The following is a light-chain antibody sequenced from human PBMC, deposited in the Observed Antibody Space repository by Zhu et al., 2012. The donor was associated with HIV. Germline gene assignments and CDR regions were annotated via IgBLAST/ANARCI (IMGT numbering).Light chain of an antibody. V-gene: IGKV3-15*01. CDR3: QEYYDWPLYA. J-gene: IGKJ2*01. CDR1: QSINSRY. CDR2: GAS. Sequence: EIVLTQSPGTLSLSPGERATLSCRASQSINSRYLAWYQQKPGQAPRLLIFGASTRATGIPARFTGSGSGTEFTLTITSVQSEDFAVYHCQEYYDWPLYAFGQGSKLEIK.